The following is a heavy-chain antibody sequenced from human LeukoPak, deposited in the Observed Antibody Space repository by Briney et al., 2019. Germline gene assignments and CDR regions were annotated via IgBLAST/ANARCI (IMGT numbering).Heavy chain of an antibody. J-gene: IGHJ4*02. CDR1: GYSFSIYG. CDR3: ARCGAAVTTHFSH. Sequence: GASVKVSCKASGYSFSIYGITWARQAPGQGLEYLGWISASDGTTNYAQKVQDRVTVTTDTSTSTAYLELRSLRSEDTAVYYCARCGAAVTTHFSHWGQRTLVTVSS. D-gene: IGHD4-17*01. CDR2: ISASDGTT. V-gene: IGHV1-18*01.